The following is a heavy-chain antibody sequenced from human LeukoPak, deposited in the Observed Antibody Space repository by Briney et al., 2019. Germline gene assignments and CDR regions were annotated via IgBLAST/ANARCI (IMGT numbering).Heavy chain of an antibody. CDR3: ASNGYDYVWGSYPDDAFDI. CDR1: GGPISSGSYY. CDR2: IYTSGST. D-gene: IGHD3-16*01. Sequence: SQTLSLTCTVSGGPISSGSYYWSWIRQPAWKGLEWIGRIYTSGSTNYNPSLKSRVTISVDTSKNQFSLKLSSVTAADTAVYYCASNGYDYVWGSYPDDAFDIWGQGTMVTVSS. V-gene: IGHV4-61*02. J-gene: IGHJ3*02.